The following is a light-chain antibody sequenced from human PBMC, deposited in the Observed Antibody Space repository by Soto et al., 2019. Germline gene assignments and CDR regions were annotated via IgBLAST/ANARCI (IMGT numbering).Light chain of an antibody. Sequence: ALTQPASVSGSPGQSVTISCTGTSSDVGGYNYVSWYQQHPGKAPKLMIYDVSNRPSGVSNRFSGSKSGNTASLTISGLQAEDEADYYCSSYTSSSTPYVFGTGTKVTVL. CDR1: SSDVGGYNY. V-gene: IGLV2-14*01. J-gene: IGLJ1*01. CDR3: SSYTSSSTPYV. CDR2: DVS.